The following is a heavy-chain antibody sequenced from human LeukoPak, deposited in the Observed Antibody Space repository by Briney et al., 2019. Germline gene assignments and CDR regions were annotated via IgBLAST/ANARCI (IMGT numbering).Heavy chain of an antibody. CDR3: ANQARRTGYYFDY. CDR2: ISSSGGST. V-gene: IGHV3-23*01. J-gene: IGHJ4*02. Sequence: GGSLRLSCAASGFTFSSYAMSWVRRAPGKGLEWVPSISSSGGSTYYADSVKGRFTVSRDNSKNTLYLQMSSLRAEDTAVYYCANQARRTGYYFDYWGQGTLLSVSS. CDR1: GFTFSSYA.